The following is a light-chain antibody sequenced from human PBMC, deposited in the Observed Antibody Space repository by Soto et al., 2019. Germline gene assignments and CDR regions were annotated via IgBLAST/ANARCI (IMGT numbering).Light chain of an antibody. J-gene: IGKJ5*01. CDR2: DAS. Sequence: EIVLTQSPATLSLSPVERVTLSCRCSQSVKTFLVWYQQRPGQAPRLLIYDASHRAAGIPARFSGSGFGTDFTLNISSLEHADAAVYDCQQRSNWPPITFGQGTRLE. CDR3: QQRSNWPPIT. V-gene: IGKV3-11*01. CDR1: QSVKTF.